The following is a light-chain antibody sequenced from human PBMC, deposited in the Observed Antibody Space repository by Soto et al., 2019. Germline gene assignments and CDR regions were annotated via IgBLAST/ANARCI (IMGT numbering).Light chain of an antibody. CDR2: GAS. CDR1: QSVSSN. J-gene: IGKJ1*01. Sequence: EIVMTQSPATLSVSPGERATLSCRASQSVSSNLAWYQQKPGQAHRLLMYGASTRATGIPDRFSGSGSGTEFTLTISSLQSEYFAVYYCQQHNNWPPWTFGQGTKVEIK. CDR3: QQHNNWPPWT. V-gene: IGKV3-15*01.